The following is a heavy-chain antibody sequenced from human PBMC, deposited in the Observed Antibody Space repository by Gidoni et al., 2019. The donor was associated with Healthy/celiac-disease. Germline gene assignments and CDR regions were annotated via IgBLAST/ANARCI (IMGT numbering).Heavy chain of an antibody. J-gene: IGHJ3*02. CDR1: GSTFSSYA. V-gene: IGHV3-23*01. Sequence: EVQLLESGGGLVQPGGSLLLPCAVCGSTFSSYAMSWVRQAPGKGLEWVSAISGSGGSTYYADSVKGRFTISRDNSKNTLYLQMNSLRAEDTAVYYCAKYIGVVVITFAFDIWGQGTMVTVSS. D-gene: IGHD3-22*01. CDR2: ISGSGGST. CDR3: AKYIGVVVITFAFDI.